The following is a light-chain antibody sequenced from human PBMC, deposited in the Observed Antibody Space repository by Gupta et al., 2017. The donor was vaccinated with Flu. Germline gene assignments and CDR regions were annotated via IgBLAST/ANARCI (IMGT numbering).Light chain of an antibody. Sequence: EIVLTQSPATLSLSPGERATLSCRTSQSVSISLVWYQPRLGQAPRLLIFDTANRATGIPARFRGSGSWPDVTLTINNQEPVDVAVYYFQQSSTWPLTFGGGTKVEIK. CDR1: QSVSIS. CDR2: DTA. J-gene: IGKJ4*01. V-gene: IGKV3-11*01. CDR3: QQSSTWPLT.